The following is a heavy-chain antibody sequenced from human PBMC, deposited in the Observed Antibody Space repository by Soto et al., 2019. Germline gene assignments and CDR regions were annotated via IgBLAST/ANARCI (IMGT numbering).Heavy chain of an antibody. Sequence: ASVKVSCKASGYTFTGYYMHWVRQAPGQGLEWMGWINPNSGGTNYAQKFQGWVTMTRDTSISTAYMELSRLRSDDTAVYYCARGPPDIVLVPAASPYHIGMEVWGQGTTVTVSS. J-gene: IGHJ6*02. CDR1: GYTFTGYY. CDR3: ARGPPDIVLVPAASPYHIGMEV. V-gene: IGHV1-2*04. CDR2: INPNSGGT. D-gene: IGHD2-2*01.